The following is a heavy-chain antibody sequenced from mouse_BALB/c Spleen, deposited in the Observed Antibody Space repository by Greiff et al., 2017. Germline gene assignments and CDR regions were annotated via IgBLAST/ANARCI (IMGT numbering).Heavy chain of an antibody. CDR2: IDPYDSET. Sequence: QVHVKQPGAELVRPGASVKLSCKASGYTFTSYWMNWVKQRPEQGLEWIGRIDPYDSETHYNQKFKDKAILTVDKSSSTAYMQLSSLTSEDSAVYYCARGRDYDDGFAYWGQGTLVTVSA. J-gene: IGHJ3*01. V-gene: IGHV1-52*01. CDR3: ARGRDYDDGFAY. CDR1: GYTFTSYW. D-gene: IGHD2-4*01.